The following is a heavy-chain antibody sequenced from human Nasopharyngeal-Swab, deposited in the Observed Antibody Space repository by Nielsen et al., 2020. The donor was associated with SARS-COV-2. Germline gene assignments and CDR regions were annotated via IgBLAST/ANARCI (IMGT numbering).Heavy chain of an antibody. CDR1: GFPLSHYY. CDR3: AREAQTGYSSGWTYYYDGMDV. CDR2: IKQDGSEQ. D-gene: IGHD6-19*01. J-gene: IGHJ6*02. V-gene: IGHV3-7*01. Sequence: GESLKISCAASGFPLSHYYMTWVRPPPGKGPEWVSNIKQDGSEQFYADSVKGRFTISRDNSKNTLYLQMNSLRAEDTAVYYCAREAQTGYSSGWTYYYDGMDVWGQGTTVTVSS.